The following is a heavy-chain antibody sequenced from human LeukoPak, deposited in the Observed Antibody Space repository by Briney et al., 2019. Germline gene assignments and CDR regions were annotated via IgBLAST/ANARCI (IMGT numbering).Heavy chain of an antibody. CDR1: GFTFSNYA. J-gene: IGHJ4*02. D-gene: IGHD5-12*01. V-gene: IGHV3-23*01. Sequence: GGSLRLSCATSGFTFSNYAVSWVRQAPGKGLEWVSSISGSGGTTYYADPVKGRFTISRDNSKNTLYLQMNSLRAEDTAVYYCAKDPYRASSGLVDYWGQGTLVTVSS. CDR2: ISGSGGTT. CDR3: AKDPYRASSGLVDY.